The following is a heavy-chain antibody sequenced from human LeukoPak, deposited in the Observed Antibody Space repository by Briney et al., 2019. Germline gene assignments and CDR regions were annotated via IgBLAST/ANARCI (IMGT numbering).Heavy chain of an antibody. V-gene: IGHV3-30*01. CDR3: ARERAPRPYCGGDCYSTDI. CDR1: GFTFSSYA. J-gene: IGHJ3*02. D-gene: IGHD2-21*02. CDR2: ISNDGSNK. Sequence: GGSLRLSCAASGFTFSSYAMHWVRQAPGKGLEWVAVISNDGSNKYYADSVKGRFTISRDNSKNTLYLQMNSLRAEDTAVYYCARERAPRPYCGGDCYSTDIWGQGTMVTVSS.